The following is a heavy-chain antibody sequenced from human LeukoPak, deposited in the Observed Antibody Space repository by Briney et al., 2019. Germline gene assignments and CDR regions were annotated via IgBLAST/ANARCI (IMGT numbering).Heavy chain of an antibody. D-gene: IGHD6-13*01. CDR1: GYTFTGYY. J-gene: IGHJ5*02. Sequence: ASVKVSCKASGYTFTGYYMHWVRQAPGQGLEWMGWINPNSGGTNYAQKFQGRVTMTRDTSISTACMELSRLRSDDTAVYYCARVYSSSWYPRANWFDPWGQGTLVTVSS. V-gene: IGHV1-2*02. CDR3: ARVYSSSWYPRANWFDP. CDR2: INPNSGGT.